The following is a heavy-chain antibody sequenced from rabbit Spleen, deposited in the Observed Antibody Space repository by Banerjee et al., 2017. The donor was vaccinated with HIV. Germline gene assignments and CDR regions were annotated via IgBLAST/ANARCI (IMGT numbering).Heavy chain of an antibody. V-gene: IGHV1S47*01. CDR2: IDPIFHVT. CDR3: ARDLVAVIGWNFNL. J-gene: IGHJ4*01. D-gene: IGHD5-1*01. CDR1: GFDFSNYG. Sequence: QEQLVESGGGLVQPGGSLKLSCKASGFDFSNYGMSWVRQAPGKGLEWIGYIDPIFHVTTYASWVNGRFSISRENTQNTVSLQMNSLTAADTATYFCARDLVAVIGWNFNLWGQGTLVTVS.